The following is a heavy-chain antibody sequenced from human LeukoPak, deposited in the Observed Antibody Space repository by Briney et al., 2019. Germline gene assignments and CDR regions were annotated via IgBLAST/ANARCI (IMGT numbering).Heavy chain of an antibody. CDR1: GFTFGDYA. Sequence: GGSLRLSCTASGFTFGDYAMSWVRQAPGKGLEWVGFIRSKAYGGTTEYAASVKGRFTISRDDSKSIAYLQMNSLKTEDTAVYYCTSGGLAVAGHPFDYWDQGTLVTVSS. CDR3: TSGGLAVAGHPFDY. D-gene: IGHD6-19*01. CDR2: IRSKAYGGTT. J-gene: IGHJ4*02. V-gene: IGHV3-49*04.